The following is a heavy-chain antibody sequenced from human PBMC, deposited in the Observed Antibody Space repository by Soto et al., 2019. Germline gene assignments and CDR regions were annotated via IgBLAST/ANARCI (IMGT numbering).Heavy chain of an antibody. Sequence: GSVKGCFKASGYPFTSHDIMLVRQATGQGLEWMGWVNPNSGNTDSAHKFQGRVTMTWDTAINTVYMELRSLRFEDTAVYYCAKGVTMVRGVTTGYFDYWGQGTMVTVSS. J-gene: IGHJ4*02. CDR3: AKGVTMVRGVTTGYFDY. CDR2: VNPNSGNT. D-gene: IGHD3-10*01. V-gene: IGHV1-8*01. CDR1: GYPFTSHD.